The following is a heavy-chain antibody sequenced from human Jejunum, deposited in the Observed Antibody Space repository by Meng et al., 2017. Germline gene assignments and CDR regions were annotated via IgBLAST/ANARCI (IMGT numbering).Heavy chain of an antibody. CDR1: GFNFGSFS. Sequence: GGSLRLSCVASGFNFGSFSMNWVRQAPGKGLECVSSIGGSGGAIWYTDSVRGRFTTSRDNAKNSVYLQMNSLRAEDTALYYCVRDLSTWYSSPDSWGQGTRSPSPQ. D-gene: IGHD2-15*01. CDR2: IGGSGGAI. J-gene: IGHJ5*01. V-gene: IGHV3-21*01. CDR3: VRDLSTWYSSPDS.